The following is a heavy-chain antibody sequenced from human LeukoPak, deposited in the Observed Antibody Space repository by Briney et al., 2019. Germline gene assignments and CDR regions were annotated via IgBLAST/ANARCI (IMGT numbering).Heavy chain of an antibody. D-gene: IGHD3-10*01. CDR1: GFTFSSYS. CDR3: ARTYYSGSGTYQRWFDP. Sequence: GGSLRLSCAASGFTFSSYSMNWVRQAPGKGLEWVSSISSSGTYVYYADSVKGRFTISRDNTKNTLYLQMDSLRAEDTAVYYCARTYYSGSGTYQRWFDPWGQGTLVTVSS. J-gene: IGHJ5*02. CDR2: ISSSGTYV. V-gene: IGHV3-21*04.